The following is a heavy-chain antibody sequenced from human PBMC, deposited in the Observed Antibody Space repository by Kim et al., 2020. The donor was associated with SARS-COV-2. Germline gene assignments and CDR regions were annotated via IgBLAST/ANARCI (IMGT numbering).Heavy chain of an antibody. D-gene: IGHD2-15*01. J-gene: IGHJ4*02. Sequence: GGSLRLSCAASGFTFSSYAMSWVRQAPGKGLEWVAAISGSGGSTYYADSVKGRFTISRDNSKNTLYLQMNSLRAEDTAVYYCAKDSQYCSGGSCYSRPYDYWGQGTLVTVSS. CDR3: AKDSQYCSGGSCYSRPYDY. V-gene: IGHV3-23*01. CDR1: GFTFSSYA. CDR2: ISGSGGST.